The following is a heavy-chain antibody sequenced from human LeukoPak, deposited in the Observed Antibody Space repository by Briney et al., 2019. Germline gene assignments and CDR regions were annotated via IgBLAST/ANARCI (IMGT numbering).Heavy chain of an antibody. CDR2: INPNSGGT. D-gene: IGHD3-22*01. CDR3: ARAPYYYDSSVDY. J-gene: IGHJ4*02. V-gene: IGHV1-2*02. CDR1: GYTFTGYY. Sequence: ASVKVSCKASGYTFTGYYMHWVRQAPGQGLEWMGWINPNSGGTNYAQKFQGRVTMTRDTSTSTVYMELSSLRSEDTAVYYCARAPYYYDSSVDYWGQGTLVTVSS.